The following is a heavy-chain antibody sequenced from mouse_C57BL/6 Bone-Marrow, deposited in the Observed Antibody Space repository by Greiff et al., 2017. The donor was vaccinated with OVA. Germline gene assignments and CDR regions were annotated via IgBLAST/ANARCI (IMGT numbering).Heavy chain of an antibody. V-gene: IGHV1-59*01. CDR1: GYTFTSYW. CDR3: AREYSGSSPYYFDY. J-gene: IGHJ2*01. Sequence: QVQLQQPGAELVRPGTSVKLSCKASGYTFTSYWMHWVKQRPGQGLEWIGVIDPSDSYTNYNQKFKGKATLTVDTSSSSSYRQLSSLTSVDSAVYDGAREYSGSSPYYFDYWGQGTTLTVSS. CDR2: IDPSDSYT. D-gene: IGHD1-1*01.